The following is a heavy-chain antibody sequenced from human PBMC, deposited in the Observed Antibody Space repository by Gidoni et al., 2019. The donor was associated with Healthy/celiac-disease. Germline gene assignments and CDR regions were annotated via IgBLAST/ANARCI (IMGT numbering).Heavy chain of an antibody. D-gene: IGHD3-10*01. CDR2: ISYDGSNK. Sequence: QVQLVESGGGVVQPGRSLRLSCAASGFTFSSYGLHWFRQAPGKGLEWVAFISYDGSNKYYADSVKGRFTISRDNSKNTLYLQMNSLRAEDTAVYYCAKAYRITMVRGVLGYYYGMDVWGQGTTVTVSS. CDR3: AKAYRITMVRGVLGYYYGMDV. V-gene: IGHV3-30*18. CDR1: GFTFSSYG. J-gene: IGHJ6*02.